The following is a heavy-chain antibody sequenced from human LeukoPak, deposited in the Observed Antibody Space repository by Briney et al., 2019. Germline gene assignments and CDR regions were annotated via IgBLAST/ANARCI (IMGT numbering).Heavy chain of an antibody. CDR3: ARGVDYGDYDLYYFDY. D-gene: IGHD4-17*01. V-gene: IGHV4-59*01. Sequence: SETLSLTCTVSGGSISSYYWSWIRQPPGKGLEWIGYIYYSGSTNYNPSLKSRVTISVDTSKNQFSLKLSSVTAADTAVHYCARGVDYGDYDLYYFDYWGQGTLVTVSS. CDR1: GGSISSYY. CDR2: IYYSGST. J-gene: IGHJ4*02.